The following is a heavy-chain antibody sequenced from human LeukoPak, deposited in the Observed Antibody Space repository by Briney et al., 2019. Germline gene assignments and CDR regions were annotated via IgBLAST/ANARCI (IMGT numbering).Heavy chain of an antibody. J-gene: IGHJ3*02. Sequence: WGSLTLSCAASGFTFSSYAMTWVRQAPGKGRDWVSAISRSGGDTEYADSVKGRFTISRDNSNNTLYMQMNSLRAEDAAVYYCAKCGTTCYANAFYIWGQGTMVTVSS. CDR3: AKCGTTCYANAFYI. CDR2: ISRSGGDT. D-gene: IGHD2-2*01. CDR1: GFTFSSYA. V-gene: IGHV3-23*01.